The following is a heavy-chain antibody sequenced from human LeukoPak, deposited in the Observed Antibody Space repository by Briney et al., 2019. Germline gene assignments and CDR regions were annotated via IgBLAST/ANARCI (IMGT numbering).Heavy chain of an antibody. Sequence: GGSLRLSCAASGFTFSSYWMSWVRQAPGKGLEWVANIKQGGSEKYYVDSVKGRFTISRDNAKNSLYLQMNSLRAEDTAVYYCATGVVVAAPGGMDVWGQGTTVTVSS. CDR1: GFTFSSYW. J-gene: IGHJ6*02. V-gene: IGHV3-7*01. D-gene: IGHD2-15*01. CDR2: IKQGGSEK. CDR3: ATGVVVAAPGGMDV.